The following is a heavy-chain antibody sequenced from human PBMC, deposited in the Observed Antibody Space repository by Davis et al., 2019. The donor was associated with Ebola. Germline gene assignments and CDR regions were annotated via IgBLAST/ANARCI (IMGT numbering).Heavy chain of an antibody. J-gene: IGHJ6*02. CDR2: IIPIFGTA. CDR3: ARDLGSSWEPYYYVMDV. CDR1: GGTFSSYA. Sequence: SVKVSCKASGGTFSSYAISWVRQAPGQGLEWMGGIIPIFGTANYAQKFQGRVTITADKSTSTAYMELSSLRSEDTAVYYCARDLGSSWEPYYYVMDVWGQGTTVTVSS. D-gene: IGHD6-13*01. V-gene: IGHV1-69*06.